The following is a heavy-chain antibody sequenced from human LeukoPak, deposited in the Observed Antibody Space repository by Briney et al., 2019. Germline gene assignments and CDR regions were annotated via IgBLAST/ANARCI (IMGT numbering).Heavy chain of an antibody. CDR3: ARALPGAATAHNWFDP. V-gene: IGHV1-18*01. CDR1: GYSFTIYG. D-gene: IGHD6-13*01. J-gene: IGHJ5*02. Sequence: ASVKVSCKASGYSFTIYGIGWVRQAPGQGLEWMGWISGFNGATNYAQKFQGRVSMTLDTSTNTTYMDLRTVTPDDTAIYYCARALPGAATAHNWFDPWGQGTPVTVSS. CDR2: ISGFNGAT.